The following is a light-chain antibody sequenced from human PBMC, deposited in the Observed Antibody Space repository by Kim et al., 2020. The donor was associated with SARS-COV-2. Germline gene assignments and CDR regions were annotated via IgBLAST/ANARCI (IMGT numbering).Light chain of an antibody. V-gene: IGLV2-14*03. CDR3: SSYTSSSTLYV. CDR2: DVS. Sequence: QSITISCTGTSSDVGGYNYVSWYQQHPGTAPKLMIYDVSNRPSGVSTRFSGSKSGNTASLTISGRQAEDEADYYCSSYTSSSTLYVFGTGTKVTVL. CDR1: SSDVGGYNY. J-gene: IGLJ1*01.